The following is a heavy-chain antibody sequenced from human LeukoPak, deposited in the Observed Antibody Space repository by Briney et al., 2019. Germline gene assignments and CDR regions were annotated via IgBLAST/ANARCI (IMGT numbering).Heavy chain of an antibody. D-gene: IGHD1/OR15-1a*01. Sequence: GGSLRLSCVASGFMFSSYWMNWVRQAPGKGLVWVSRINSDGSSTSYADSVKGRFTISRDNAKNTLFLQMDSVRPEDTAVYYCAFNNNFKYWGQGTLVIVSS. CDR2: INSDGSST. CDR1: GFMFSSYW. V-gene: IGHV3-74*01. J-gene: IGHJ4*02. CDR3: AFNNNFKY.